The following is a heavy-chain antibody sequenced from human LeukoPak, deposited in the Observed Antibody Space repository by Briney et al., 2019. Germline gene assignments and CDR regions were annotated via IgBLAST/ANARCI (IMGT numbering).Heavy chain of an antibody. CDR1: GGTFSSYA. Sequence: APVKVSCKASGGTFSSYAISWVRQAPGQGLEWMGGIIPIFGTANYAQKFQGRVTITADESTSTAYMELSSLRSEDTAMYYCARSIQLWSVYYFDYWGQGTLVTVSS. J-gene: IGHJ4*02. D-gene: IGHD5-18*01. CDR2: IIPIFGTA. CDR3: ARSIQLWSVYYFDY. V-gene: IGHV1-69*13.